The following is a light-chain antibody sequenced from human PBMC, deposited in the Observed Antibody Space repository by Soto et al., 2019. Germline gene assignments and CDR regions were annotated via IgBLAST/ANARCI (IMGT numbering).Light chain of an antibody. J-gene: IGKJ1*01. CDR3: QRYEGYFWT. CDR2: KAS. V-gene: IGKV1-5*03. CDR1: QNISKW. Sequence: DIQMTQSPSTLSASVGDSVTITCRASQNISKWLAWYQQKPGKAPKLLIFKASTLRSGAPSRFRGSGSETEFTLTISSLQPDDFATYFCQRYEGYFWTFGQGTKVEV.